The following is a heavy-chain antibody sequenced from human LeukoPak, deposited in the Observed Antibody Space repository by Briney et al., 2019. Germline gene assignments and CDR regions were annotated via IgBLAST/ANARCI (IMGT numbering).Heavy chain of an antibody. D-gene: IGHD2-15*01. CDR2: ISSSGSTI. CDR1: GFTFSSYE. CDR3: ARTDIVVVVAASSPYYYGMDV. Sequence: GGSLRLSCAASGFTFSSYEMNWVRQAPGKGLEWVSYISSSGSTIYYADSVKGRFTISRDNAKNSLYLQMNSLRAEDTAVYYGARTDIVVVVAASSPYYYGMDVWGKGTTVTVSS. V-gene: IGHV3-48*03. J-gene: IGHJ6*04.